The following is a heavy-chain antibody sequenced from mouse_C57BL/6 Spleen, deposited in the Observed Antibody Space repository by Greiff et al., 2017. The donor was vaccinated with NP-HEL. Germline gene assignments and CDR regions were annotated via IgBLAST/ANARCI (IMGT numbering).Heavy chain of an antibody. V-gene: IGHV3-6*01. Sequence: EVQLQQSGPGLVKPSQSLSLTCSVTGYSITSGYYWNWIRQFPGNKLEWMGYISYDGSNNYNPSLKNRISITRDTSKNQFFLNLNSVTTEDTATYYCARDSLTNWGGGYFDVWGTGTTVTVSS. D-gene: IGHD4-1*01. CDR3: ARDSLTNWGGGYFDV. CDR1: GYSITSGYY. J-gene: IGHJ1*03. CDR2: ISYDGSN.